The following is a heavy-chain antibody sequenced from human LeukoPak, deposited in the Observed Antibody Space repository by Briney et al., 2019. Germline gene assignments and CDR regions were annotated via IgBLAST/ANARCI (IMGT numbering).Heavy chain of an antibody. D-gene: IGHD3-10*01. CDR3: ARPTRGEMTTVGF. J-gene: IGHJ4*02. V-gene: IGHV5-51*01. CDR1: GYSFTNYW. CDR2: IYPGDSTI. Sequence: GESLKISCKGSGYSFTNYWIGWVRQMPEKGLEWMGIIYPGDSTIKYSPSFQGQVTFSADKSISTAYLQWSSLKASDTAMYYCARPTRGEMTTVGFWGQGTLVTVSS.